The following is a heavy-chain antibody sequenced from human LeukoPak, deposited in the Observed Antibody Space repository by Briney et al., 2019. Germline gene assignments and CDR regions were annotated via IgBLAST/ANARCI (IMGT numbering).Heavy chain of an antibody. CDR1: GFTFSSFA. Sequence: GGSLRLSCAASGFTFSSFAMTWVRQAPGKGLEWVSSITGNHGATYNIDSVKGRFTISRDNSQNTLYLQMNSLRAEDTAVYYCTKDPNGDYVGAFDPWGQGTLVTVSS. D-gene: IGHD4-17*01. J-gene: IGHJ5*02. CDR3: TKDPNGDYVGAFDP. V-gene: IGHV3-23*01. CDR2: ITGNHGAT.